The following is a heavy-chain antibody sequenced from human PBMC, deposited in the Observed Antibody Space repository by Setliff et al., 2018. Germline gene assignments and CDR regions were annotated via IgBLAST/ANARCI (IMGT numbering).Heavy chain of an antibody. V-gene: IGHV3-30*18. J-gene: IGHJ4*02. CDR3: AKDNGKGHLYLLEGYFDY. D-gene: IGHD2-15*01. CDR1: GFTFSSHW. Sequence: PGGSLRLSCVASGFTFSSHWMSWVRQAPGKGLEWVAVMSNDGSDKNYADSVKGRFTISRDNSKNTLYLQMNSLRAEDTAVYYCAKDNGKGHLYLLEGYFDYWGQGALVTVSS. CDR2: MSNDGSDK.